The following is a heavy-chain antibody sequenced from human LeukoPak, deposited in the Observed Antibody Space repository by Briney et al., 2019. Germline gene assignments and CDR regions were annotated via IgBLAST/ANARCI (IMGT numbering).Heavy chain of an antibody. Sequence: PSETLSLTCTVSGGSINNYYWSWIRQPPGKGLEWIGYIYYSGSTNYNPSLKSRVSISVDTSKNQFSLRLNYVTAADTAVYYCARSWGNYFDTSGYFDYWGQGTLVTVSS. D-gene: IGHD3-22*01. CDR3: ARSWGNYFDTSGYFDY. CDR1: GGSINNYY. J-gene: IGHJ4*02. CDR2: IYYSGST. V-gene: IGHV4-59*01.